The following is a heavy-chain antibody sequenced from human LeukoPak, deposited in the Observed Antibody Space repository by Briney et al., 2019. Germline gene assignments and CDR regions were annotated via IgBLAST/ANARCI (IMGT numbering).Heavy chain of an antibody. CDR3: ARDRDKYDYVWGSYRYPLDY. D-gene: IGHD3-16*02. CDR2: ISSSRSSI. V-gene: IGHV3-21*01. Sequence: GGSLRLSCGASGFTFSSYTMNWVRQAPGKGLQWVSSISSSRSSIYYADSMKGRFTISRDNAKNSLYLQMNSLRAEDTAVYYCARDRDKYDYVWGSYRYPLDYWGQGTLVTVSS. CDR1: GFTFSSYT. J-gene: IGHJ4*02.